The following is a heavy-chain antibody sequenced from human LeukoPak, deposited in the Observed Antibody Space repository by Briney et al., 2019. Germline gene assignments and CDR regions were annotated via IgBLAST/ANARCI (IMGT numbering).Heavy chain of an antibody. V-gene: IGHV3-23*01. CDR2: ISGSGGST. J-gene: IGHJ4*02. CDR1: GFTFSSYA. Sequence: PGGSLRLSCAASGFTFSSYAMSWVRQAPGKGLEWVSAISGSGGSTYYADSVKGRFTISRDNSKNTLYLQMNSLRAEDTAVYYCAKADSLYGAALSSSFDYWGQGTLVTVSS. D-gene: IGHD6-6*01. CDR3: AKADSLYGAALSSSFDY.